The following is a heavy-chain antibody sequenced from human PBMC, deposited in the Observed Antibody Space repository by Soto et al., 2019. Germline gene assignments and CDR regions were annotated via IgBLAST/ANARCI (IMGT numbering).Heavy chain of an antibody. Sequence: PSETLSLTCVVSGDSINSSHWWNWVRQPPGKGLEWIGQISQSGSTNYNPSLTSRVTISVDKSKNHFSLKVTSVTAADTAVYYCAACHFRSGPRTDKRLDYWGQGTLVTVSS. CDR2: ISQSGST. V-gene: IGHV4-4*02. D-gene: IGHD3-3*02. CDR1: GDSINSSHW. J-gene: IGHJ4*02. CDR3: AACHFRSGPRTDKRLDY.